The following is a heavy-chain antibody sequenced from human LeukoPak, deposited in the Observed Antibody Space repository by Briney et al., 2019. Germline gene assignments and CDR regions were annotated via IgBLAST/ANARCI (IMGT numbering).Heavy chain of an antibody. D-gene: IGHD5-24*01. CDR3: ARDREDY. V-gene: IGHV4-34*01. CDR1: GGSFSGYY. J-gene: IGHJ4*02. Sequence: SETLSLTCAVYGGSFSGYYWSWIRQPPGKGLEWIGEINHSGSTNYNPSLKGRVTISVDTSKNQFSLKLSSVTAADTAVYYCARDREDYWGQGTLVTVSS. CDR2: INHSGST.